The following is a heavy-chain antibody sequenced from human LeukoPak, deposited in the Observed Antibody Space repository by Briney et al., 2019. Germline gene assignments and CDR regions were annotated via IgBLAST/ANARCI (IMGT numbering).Heavy chain of an antibody. CDR3: ATSRGYCGGDCYSAY. CDR2: MNPNSGNT. Sequence: ASVKVSCKASGYTFTSYGISWVRQATGQGLEWMGWMNPNSGNTGYAQKFQGRVTMTRNTSISTAYMELSSLRSEDTAVYYCATSRGYCGGDCYSAYWGQGTLVTVSS. CDR1: GYTFTSYG. V-gene: IGHV1-8*02. J-gene: IGHJ4*02. D-gene: IGHD2-21*02.